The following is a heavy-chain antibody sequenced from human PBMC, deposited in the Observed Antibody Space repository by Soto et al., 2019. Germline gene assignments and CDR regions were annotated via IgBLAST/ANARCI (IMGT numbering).Heavy chain of an antibody. V-gene: IGHV3-30*18. CDR3: AKCMEQRVVPYYYYGMDV. J-gene: IGHJ6*02. Sequence: GGSLRLSCAASGFTFSSYGKHWGRQAPGKGMEWVAVISYDGSNKYYADSVKRRFTISTDNSNNTLYLQMNSLRAEDTAVYYCAKCMEQRVVPYYYYGMDVWGQGSTVTFSS. CDR2: ISYDGSNK. CDR1: GFTFSSYG. D-gene: IGHD6-6*01.